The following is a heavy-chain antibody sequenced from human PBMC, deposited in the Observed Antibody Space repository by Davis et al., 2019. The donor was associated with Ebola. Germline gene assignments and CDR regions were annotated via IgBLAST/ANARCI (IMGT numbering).Heavy chain of an antibody. D-gene: IGHD5-18*01. V-gene: IGHV3-48*02. Sequence: DSVKGRFTISRDNAKNSLYLQMNSLRDEDTAVYYCARGILGSGRFHYGMDVWGKGTTVTVSS. J-gene: IGHJ6*04. CDR3: ARGILGSGRFHYGMDV.